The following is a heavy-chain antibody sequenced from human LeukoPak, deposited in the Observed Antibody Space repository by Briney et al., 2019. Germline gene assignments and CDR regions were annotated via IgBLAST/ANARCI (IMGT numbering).Heavy chain of an antibody. CDR3: ASTGVLSNCGGDCYLTRLAFDI. CDR1: GYSFISYW. CDR2: IYPGDSHT. Sequence: PGESLKISCEGSGYSFISYWIGWVRQMPGKGLEWMGIIYPGDSHTRYSPSFQGQVTISADKSISTAYLQWSSLKASDTAMYYCASTGVLSNCGGDCYLTRLAFDIWGQGTMVTVSS. J-gene: IGHJ3*02. V-gene: IGHV5-51*01. D-gene: IGHD2-21*01.